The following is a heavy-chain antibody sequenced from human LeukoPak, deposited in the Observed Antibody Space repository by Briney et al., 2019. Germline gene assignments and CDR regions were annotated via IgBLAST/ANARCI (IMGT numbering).Heavy chain of an antibody. V-gene: IGHV3-23*01. CDR2: ITGSGSTT. Sequence: QSGGSLRLSCAASGFAFSNYGMNWVRQAPGKGLEWVSGITGSGSTTYYADSVKGRFTISRDNSKNTLYLQMNSLRAEDTAVYYCAKEYDILTGYYAFDIWGQGTMVTVSS. CDR1: GFAFSNYG. D-gene: IGHD3-9*01. J-gene: IGHJ3*02. CDR3: AKEYDILTGYYAFDI.